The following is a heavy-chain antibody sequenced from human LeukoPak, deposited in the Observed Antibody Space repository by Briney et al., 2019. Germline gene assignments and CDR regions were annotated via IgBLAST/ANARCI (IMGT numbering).Heavy chain of an antibody. CDR2: ISGSGGST. Sequence: GGSLRLSCAASGFTFSTYGMNWVRQAPGKGLEWVSGISGSGGSTYYADSVKGRFTISRDNSKNTLYLQMNSLRAEDTAVYYCAKDEAHYDSSGNAAFDIWGQGTMVTVSS. V-gene: IGHV3-23*01. D-gene: IGHD3-22*01. J-gene: IGHJ3*02. CDR1: GFTFSTYG. CDR3: AKDEAHYDSSGNAAFDI.